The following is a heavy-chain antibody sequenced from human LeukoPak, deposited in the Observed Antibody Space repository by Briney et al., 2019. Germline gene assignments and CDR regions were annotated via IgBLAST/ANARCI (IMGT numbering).Heavy chain of an antibody. CDR3: CFPYGAVRG. V-gene: IGHV1-2*02. CDR2: INPNFGGT. D-gene: IGHD4/OR15-4a*01. J-gene: IGHJ4*02. Sequence: GASVKVSCKASGYTFKDYFIHWVRQAPGQGLEWMGWINPNFGGTDYAQRFQGRVTMTRDTSISTVYMELSRLRSDDTAGYYCCFPYGAVRGWGQGTLLTVSS. CDR1: GYTFKDYF.